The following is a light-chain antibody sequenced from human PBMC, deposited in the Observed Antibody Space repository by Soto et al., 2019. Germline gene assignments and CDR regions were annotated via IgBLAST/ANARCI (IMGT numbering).Light chain of an antibody. J-gene: IGLJ1*01. CDR1: SSNIGAGYA. CDR3: QSYDSSLNAYV. Sequence: QSVLTQPPSVSGAPGQRVTISCTGSSSNIGAGYAVRWYQHLPGTAPKLLIYDNTDRPSGVPDRFSGSRSGTSASLAITGLQAEDEADYYCQSYDSSLNAYVFGSGTKLTVL. V-gene: IGLV1-40*01. CDR2: DNT.